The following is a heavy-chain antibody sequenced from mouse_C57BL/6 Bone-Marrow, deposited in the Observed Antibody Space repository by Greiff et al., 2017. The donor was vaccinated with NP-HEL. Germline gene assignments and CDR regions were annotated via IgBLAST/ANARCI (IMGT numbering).Heavy chain of an antibody. CDR3: VRRGYRNRGAMDY. V-gene: IGHV10-1*01. CDR2: IRSKSNNYAT. CDR1: GFSFNTYA. Sequence: EVKLMESGGGLVQPKGSLKLSCAASGFSFNTYAMNWVRQAPGKGLEWVARIRSKSNNYATYYADSVKDRFTISRDDSESMLYLQMNNLKTEDTAMYYCVRRGYRNRGAMDYWGQGTSVTVSS. D-gene: IGHD2-14*01. J-gene: IGHJ4*01.